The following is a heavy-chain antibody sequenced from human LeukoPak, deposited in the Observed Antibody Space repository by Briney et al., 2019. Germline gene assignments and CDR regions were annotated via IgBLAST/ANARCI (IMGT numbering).Heavy chain of an antibody. Sequence: SETLSLTCAVYGGSFSGYYWSWIRQAPGKGLEWIGEINHSGSTNYNPSLKSRVTISVDTSKNQFSLKLSSVTAADTAVYYCARLEYEASDWFDPWGQGTLVTVSS. J-gene: IGHJ5*02. CDR1: GGSFSGYY. D-gene: IGHD2/OR15-2a*01. V-gene: IGHV4-34*01. CDR3: ARLEYEASDWFDP. CDR2: INHSGST.